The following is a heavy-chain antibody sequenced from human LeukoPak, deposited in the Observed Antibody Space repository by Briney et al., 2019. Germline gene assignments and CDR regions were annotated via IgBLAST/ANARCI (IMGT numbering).Heavy chain of an antibody. D-gene: IGHD3-9*01. Sequence: PSETLSLTCSVSGDSISTTYYYWGWIRQPPGKGLEWIGSIYYSGSTYYNPSLKSRVTISVDTSKNQFSLKLSSVTAADTAVYYCARDGANGLRYFDWSRPDAFDIWGQGTMVTVSS. V-gene: IGHV4-39*07. J-gene: IGHJ3*02. CDR3: ARDGANGLRYFDWSRPDAFDI. CDR1: GDSISTTYYY. CDR2: IYYSGST.